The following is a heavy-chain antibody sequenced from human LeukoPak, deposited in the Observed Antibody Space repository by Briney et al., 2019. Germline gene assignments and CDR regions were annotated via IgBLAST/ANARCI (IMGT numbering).Heavy chain of an antibody. CDR2: IIPILNTT. J-gene: IGHJ4*02. Sequence: GASVKVSCKASGGTFSSYTFNWVRQAPGQGPEWMGRIIPILNTTNYAQKLQDRVTIIADRSTSTTYMELRSLRSDDTAVYYCARARTMIEFDYWGQGTLVTVSS. V-gene: IGHV1-69*08. D-gene: IGHD3-22*01. CDR3: ARARTMIEFDY. CDR1: GGTFSSYT.